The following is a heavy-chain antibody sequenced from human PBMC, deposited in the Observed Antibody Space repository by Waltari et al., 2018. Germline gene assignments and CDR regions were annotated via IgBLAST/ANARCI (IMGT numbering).Heavy chain of an antibody. V-gene: IGHV4-38-2*01. J-gene: IGHJ4*02. CDR2: IYHSGST. Sequence: QVQLQESGPGLVKPSETLSLTCAVSGYSISSGYYWGWIRQPPGKGLEWIGSIYHSGSTYYNPSLKSRVTISVDTSKNQFSLKPSSVTAADTAVYYCARQSSSGFYYFDYWGQGTLVTVSS. D-gene: IGHD6-19*01. CDR1: GYSISSGYY. CDR3: ARQSSSGFYYFDY.